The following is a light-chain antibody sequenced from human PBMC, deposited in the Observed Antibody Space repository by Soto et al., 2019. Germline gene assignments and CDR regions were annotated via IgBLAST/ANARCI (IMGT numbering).Light chain of an antibody. Sequence: QLVLTQSPSASASLGASVKLTCTLSSGHSSYAITWHQQQPEKGPRFLMKLNSDGSHTKGDGIPDRFSASSSGAERYLIISSLQYEDEADYSCQTWGTGIQVFGGGTKLTVL. CDR2: LNSDGSH. CDR3: QTWGTGIQV. CDR1: SGHSSYA. V-gene: IGLV4-69*01. J-gene: IGLJ3*02.